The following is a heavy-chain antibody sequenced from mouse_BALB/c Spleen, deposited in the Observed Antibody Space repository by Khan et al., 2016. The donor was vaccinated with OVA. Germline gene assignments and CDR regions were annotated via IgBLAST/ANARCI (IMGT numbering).Heavy chain of an antibody. J-gene: IGHJ2*01. CDR2: LSYSGVT. CDR3: ARGNYYGYYFDY. CDR1: GYSITSGYA. Sequence: EVQLQESGPGLVKPSQSLSLTCTVTGYSITSGYAWNWIRQFPGNKLEWMGYLSYSGVTSYTPSLKSRISITRDTSKNQFFLQLNSVTTEDTATYYSARGNYYGYYFDYWGQGTTLTVSS. D-gene: IGHD1-1*01. V-gene: IGHV3-2*02.